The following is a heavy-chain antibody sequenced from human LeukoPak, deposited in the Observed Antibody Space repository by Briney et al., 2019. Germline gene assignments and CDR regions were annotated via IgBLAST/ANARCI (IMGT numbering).Heavy chain of an antibody. D-gene: IGHD3-22*01. CDR2: IKQDGSEK. V-gene: IGHV3-7*01. J-gene: IGHJ4*02. Sequence: PGGSLRLSCAASGFTFSSYWMSWVRQAPGKGLEWVANIKQDGSEKYYVDSVKGRFTISRDNAKNSLYLQMNSLRAEDTAVYYCARDDAHYFDSSGYYFFDYWGQGTLVTVSS. CDR1: GFTFSSYW. CDR3: ARDDAHYFDSSGYYFFDY.